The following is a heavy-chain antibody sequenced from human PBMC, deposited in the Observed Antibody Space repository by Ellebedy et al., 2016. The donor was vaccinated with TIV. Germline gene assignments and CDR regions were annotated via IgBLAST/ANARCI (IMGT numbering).Heavy chain of an antibody. J-gene: IGHJ5*02. Sequence: MPSETLSLTCTVSGDSISGYHWSWIRQPPGKGLEWIGYIYDSGSGSNEYNASLKSRVTISVDRSKNQFSLKLNSVTAADTAFYYCAKTLFGVNIRGGGWFDPWGQGTLVTVSS. V-gene: IGHV4-59*01. CDR2: IYDSGSGSN. D-gene: IGHD3-3*01. CDR3: AKTLFGVNIRGGGWFDP. CDR1: GDSISGYH.